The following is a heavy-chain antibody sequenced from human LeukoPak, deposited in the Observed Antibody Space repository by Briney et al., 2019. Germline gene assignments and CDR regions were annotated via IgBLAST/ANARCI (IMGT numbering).Heavy chain of an antibody. CDR3: ARTLSMTARNAYYYYYYGMDV. Sequence: SVKVSCKASGGTFSSYAISWVRQAPGQGFEWMGGIIPIFGTANYAQKFQGRVTITADESTSTAYMELSSLRSEDTAVYYCARTLSMTARNAYYYYYYGMDVWGQGTTVTVSS. CDR2: IIPIFGTA. CDR1: GGTFSSYA. V-gene: IGHV1-69*13. J-gene: IGHJ6*02. D-gene: IGHD2-21*02.